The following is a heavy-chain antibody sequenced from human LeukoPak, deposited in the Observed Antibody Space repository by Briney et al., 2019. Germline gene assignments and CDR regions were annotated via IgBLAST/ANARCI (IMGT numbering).Heavy chain of an antibody. Sequence: SVKVSCKASGGTFSSYAISWVRQAPGQGLEWMGGIIPMFGTANYAQKFQGRVTVTADKSTSTAYMELSSLRSQDTAVYYCACQIEVGATHRGFYYYMDVWGKGTTVTVSS. V-gene: IGHV1-69*06. D-gene: IGHD1-26*01. CDR2: IIPMFGTA. J-gene: IGHJ6*03. CDR3: ACQIEVGATHRGFYYYMDV. CDR1: GGTFSSYA.